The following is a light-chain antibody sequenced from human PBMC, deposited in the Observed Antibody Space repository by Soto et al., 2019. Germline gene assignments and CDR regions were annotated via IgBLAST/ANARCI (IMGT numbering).Light chain of an antibody. V-gene: IGLV2-23*02. CDR1: SGDVGSYNL. Sequence: QSVLTQPASVSGSPGQSITIPCTGTSGDVGSYNLVSWYQQHPGKAPKLMIYEVTERPSGVSNRFSGSKSGNTASLTISGLQPEDEADYYCCSYAGNSEVFGTGTKVT. CDR3: CSYAGNSEV. CDR2: EVT. J-gene: IGLJ1*01.